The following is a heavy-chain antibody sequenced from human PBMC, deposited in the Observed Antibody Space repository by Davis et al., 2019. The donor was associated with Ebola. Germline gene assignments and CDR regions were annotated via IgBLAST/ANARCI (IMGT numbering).Heavy chain of an antibody. J-gene: IGHJ6*02. CDR1: GYTFTGYY. CDR3: ARDGEWFGELLVYYYGMDV. Sequence: ASVKVSCKASGYTFTGYYMHWVRQAPGQGLEWMGRINPNSGGTNYAQKFQGRVTMTRDTSISTAYMELSRLRSDDTAVYYCARDGEWFGELLVYYYGMDVWGQGTTVTVSS. V-gene: IGHV1-2*06. D-gene: IGHD3-10*01. CDR2: INPNSGGT.